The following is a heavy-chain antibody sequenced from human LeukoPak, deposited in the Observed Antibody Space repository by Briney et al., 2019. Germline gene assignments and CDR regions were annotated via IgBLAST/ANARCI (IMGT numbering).Heavy chain of an antibody. CDR1: GFTFSSYA. D-gene: IGHD6-6*01. V-gene: IGHV3-23*01. J-gene: IGHJ4*02. CDR2: LSGSGGST. CDR3: AKGSSSSSGYFDY. Sequence: GGSLRLSCAASGFTFSSYAMSWVRQSPGKGLEWVSTLSGSGGSTYYADSVKGRFTISRDDSKNTLFLQMNSLRAEDTAVYFCAKGSSSSSGYFDYWGQGALVTVSS.